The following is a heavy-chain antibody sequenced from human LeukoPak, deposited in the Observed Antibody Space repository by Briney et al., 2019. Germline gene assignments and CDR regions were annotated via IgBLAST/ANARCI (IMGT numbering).Heavy chain of an antibody. CDR1: GGTFSSYA. Sequence: ASVKVSCKASGGTFSSYAISWVRQAPGQGLEWIGGIIPIFGTANYAQKFQGRVTITAEESTSTAYMELSSLRSEDTAVYYCARDSSGWYVLKGMDVWGQGTTVTVSS. J-gene: IGHJ6*02. CDR3: ARDSSGWYVLKGMDV. D-gene: IGHD6-19*01. V-gene: IGHV1-69*01. CDR2: IIPIFGTA.